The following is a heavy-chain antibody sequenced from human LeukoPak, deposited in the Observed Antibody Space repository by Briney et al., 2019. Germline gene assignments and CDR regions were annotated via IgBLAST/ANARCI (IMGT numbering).Heavy chain of an antibody. J-gene: IGHJ5*02. D-gene: IGHD1-26*01. CDR3: ARVLVGATRYWFDP. Sequence: PSETLSLTCAVYGGSFSGYYWSWIRQPPGKGLEWIGEINYSGSTNYIPSLKSRVTISVDTSKNQFSLKLSSVTAADTAVYYCARVLVGATRYWFDPWGQGTLVTVSS. CDR2: INYSGST. V-gene: IGHV4-34*01. CDR1: GGSFSGYY.